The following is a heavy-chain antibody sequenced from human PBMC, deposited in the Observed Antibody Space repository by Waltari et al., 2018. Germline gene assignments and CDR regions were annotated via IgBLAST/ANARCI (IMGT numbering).Heavy chain of an antibody. CDR1: GFTFSNFA. CDR2: VRHGGDRT. D-gene: IGHD3-10*01. Sequence: EVQLLESGGDLVQPGGSLRLSCTASGFTFSNFAMSWVRQAPGKGQGWVSQVRHGGDRTYYADSVKGRFSVSKDNSKNTVYLQMNSLRVEDTAVYYCAQGGFGYWGQGTLVTVSS. J-gene: IGHJ4*02. CDR3: AQGGFGY. V-gene: IGHV3-23*01.